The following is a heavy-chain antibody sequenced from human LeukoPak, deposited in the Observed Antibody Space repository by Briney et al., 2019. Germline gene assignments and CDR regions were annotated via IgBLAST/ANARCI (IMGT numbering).Heavy chain of an antibody. D-gene: IGHD6-6*01. J-gene: IGHJ3*01. CDR1: GFTFSGFW. V-gene: IGHV3-7*03. CDR2: INSDGSEG. Sequence: GGSLRLSCAVSGFTFSGFWMSWSRQAPGEGLEWVASINSDGSEGYYADVVKGRFTISRDNAKNSLYLQINSLRAEDTAVYYCARSSYSSSSSVWGQGTMVTVSS. CDR3: ARSSYSSSSSV.